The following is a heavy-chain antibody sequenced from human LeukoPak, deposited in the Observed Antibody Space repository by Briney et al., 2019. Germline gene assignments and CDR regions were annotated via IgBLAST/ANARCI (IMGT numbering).Heavy chain of an antibody. D-gene: IGHD6-6*01. J-gene: IGHJ3*01. CDR1: GFTFSGFW. V-gene: IGHV3-7*03. CDR2: INSDGSEG. Sequence: GGSLRLSCAVSGFTFSGFWMSWSRQAPGEGLEWVASINSDGSEGYYADVVKGRFTISRDNAKNSLYLQINSLRAEDTAVYYCARSSYSSSSSVWGQGTMVTVSS. CDR3: ARSSYSSSSSV.